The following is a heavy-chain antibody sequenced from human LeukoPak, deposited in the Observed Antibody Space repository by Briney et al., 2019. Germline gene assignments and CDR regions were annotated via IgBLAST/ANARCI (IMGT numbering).Heavy chain of an antibody. J-gene: IGHJ4*02. V-gene: IGHV3-23*01. CDR1: GFTFSRYA. Sequence: GGSLRLSCAASGFTFSRYAMSWVRQAPGKGLEGVSAISGSGGSTYYADSVKGRFTISRDNSKNTLYLQMNSLRAEDTAVYYCAKGNYDFWSGLDYWGQGTLVTVSS. CDR2: ISGSGGST. D-gene: IGHD3-3*01. CDR3: AKGNYDFWSGLDY.